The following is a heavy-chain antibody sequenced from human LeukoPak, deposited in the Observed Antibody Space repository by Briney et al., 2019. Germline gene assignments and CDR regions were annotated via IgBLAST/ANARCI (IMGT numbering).Heavy chain of an antibody. V-gene: IGHV3-11*04. CDR3: ARVGSQSFDY. D-gene: IGHD2-2*03. J-gene: IGHJ4*02. Sequence: GGSLSLSWAASGFTFSDYYMTWIRQAPGKGLEWVSYISSSGSTIYYGDSVKGRFTISRDNAKNSLCLQMNSLRAEDTAVYYCARVGSQSFDYWGQGTLVTVSS. CDR1: GFTFSDYY. CDR2: ISSSGSTI.